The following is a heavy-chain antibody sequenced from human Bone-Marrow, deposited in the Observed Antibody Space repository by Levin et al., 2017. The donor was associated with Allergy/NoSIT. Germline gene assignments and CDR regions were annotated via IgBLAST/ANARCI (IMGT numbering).Heavy chain of an antibody. Sequence: PGGSLRLSCAASGFTFSIYWMHWVRQAPGKGLVWVSRMKNYGSSIDYSDSVKGRFIIYRDNDKNTLFLQMNSLRVDDTAVYYCARDRGGWNYADYWGQGTLVTVSS. CDR2: MKNYGSSI. CDR1: GFTFSIYW. CDR3: ARDRGGWNYADY. D-gene: IGHD6-19*01. J-gene: IGHJ4*02. V-gene: IGHV3-74*01.